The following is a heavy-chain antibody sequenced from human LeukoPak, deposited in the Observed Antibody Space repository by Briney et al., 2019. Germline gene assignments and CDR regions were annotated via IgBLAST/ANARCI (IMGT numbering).Heavy chain of an antibody. CDR2: IRYDGSNK. Sequence: PGGSLRLSCAASGFTFSSYGMHWVRQAPGKGLEWVAFIRYDGSNKYYADSVKGRFTISRDNSKNTLYLQMNSLRAEDTAAYYCAKEEGYSYGPNYWGQGTLVTVSS. J-gene: IGHJ4*02. CDR1: GFTFSSYG. V-gene: IGHV3-30*02. D-gene: IGHD5-18*01. CDR3: AKEEGYSYGPNY.